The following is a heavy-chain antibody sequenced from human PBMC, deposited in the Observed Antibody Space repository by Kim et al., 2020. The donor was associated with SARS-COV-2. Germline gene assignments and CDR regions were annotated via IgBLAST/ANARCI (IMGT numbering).Heavy chain of an antibody. CDR2: INHSGST. J-gene: IGHJ3*02. Sequence: SETLSLTCAVYGGSFSGYYWSWIRQPPGKGLEWVGEINHSGSTNYNPSLKSRVTISVDTSKNQFSLKLSSVTAADTAVYYCARGGVLWFRVYDAFDIWGQGTMVTGSS. CDR3: ARGGVLWFRVYDAFDI. D-gene: IGHD3-10*01. V-gene: IGHV4-34*01. CDR1: GGSFSGYY.